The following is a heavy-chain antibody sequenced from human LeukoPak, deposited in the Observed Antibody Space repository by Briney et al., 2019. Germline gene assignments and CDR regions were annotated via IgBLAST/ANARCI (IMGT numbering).Heavy chain of an antibody. Sequence: GRSLRLSCAASGFRFSSYGMHWVRQAPGKGLEWVAVISYDERNKYYADSVKGRFTISRDNSKNTLYLQMNSLRTEDMAVYYCAKGPKQLLVRRSVWAYMDVWGKGTTVTIS. V-gene: IGHV3-30*18. CDR3: AKGPKQLLVRRSVWAYMDV. CDR2: ISYDERNK. D-gene: IGHD6-19*01. CDR1: GFRFSSYG. J-gene: IGHJ6*03.